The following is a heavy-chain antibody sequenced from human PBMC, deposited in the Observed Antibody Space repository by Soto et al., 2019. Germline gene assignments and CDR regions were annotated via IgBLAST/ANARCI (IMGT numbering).Heavy chain of an antibody. V-gene: IGHV3-9*01. CDR1: GFTFDDYA. D-gene: IGHD6-19*01. CDR2: ISWNSGRI. J-gene: IGHJ4*02. CDR3: AGGWYFFDY. Sequence: PGGSLRLSCAASGFTFDDYAMYWVRQAPGKGLEWVSGISWNSGRIGYADSVKGRFTISRDNSRNTLYLQMDSLRAEDTAVYYCAGGWYFFDYCGQGTLVTVSS.